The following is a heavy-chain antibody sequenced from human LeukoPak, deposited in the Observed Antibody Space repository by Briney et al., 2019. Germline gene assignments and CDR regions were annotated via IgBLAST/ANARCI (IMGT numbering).Heavy chain of an antibody. Sequence: GGSLRLSCAASGFTFSSYDMSWVRQAPGKGLEWVSVISGSGGSTYYADSVKGRFTISRDNSKNTMYLKMNSLRAEDTAVYYCAKASSSSWYVLGNWGQGTLVTVSS. V-gene: IGHV3-23*01. CDR1: GFTFSSYD. J-gene: IGHJ4*02. CDR3: AKASSSSWYVLGN. D-gene: IGHD6-13*01. CDR2: ISGSGGST.